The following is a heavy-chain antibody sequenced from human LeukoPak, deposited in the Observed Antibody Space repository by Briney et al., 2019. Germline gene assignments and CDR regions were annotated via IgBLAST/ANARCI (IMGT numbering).Heavy chain of an antibody. Sequence: SVKVSCKASGGTFSSYAISWVRQAPGQGLEWMGGIVPIFGTANYAQKFQGRVTITADESTSTAYMELSSLRSEDTAVYYCARPGGNSSGADAFDIWGQGTMVTVSS. V-gene: IGHV1-69*13. CDR2: IVPIFGTA. CDR1: GGTFSSYA. J-gene: IGHJ3*02. CDR3: ARPGGNSSGADAFDI. D-gene: IGHD3-22*01.